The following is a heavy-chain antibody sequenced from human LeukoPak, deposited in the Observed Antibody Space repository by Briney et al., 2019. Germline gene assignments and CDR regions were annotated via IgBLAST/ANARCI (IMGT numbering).Heavy chain of an antibody. CDR3: AKGLVTGSLDY. J-gene: IGHJ4*02. CDR1: GFTFSNYA. CDR2: ISDSSDSI. Sequence: PEGSLRLSCAASGFTFSNYAMSWVRQAPGKGLEWVSSISDSSDSIYYPDSVKGLFTVSRANSDNTLYLQMNSLRAEDTAVYYCAKGLVTGSLDYWGQGALVTVSS. D-gene: IGHD3-10*01. V-gene: IGHV3-23*01.